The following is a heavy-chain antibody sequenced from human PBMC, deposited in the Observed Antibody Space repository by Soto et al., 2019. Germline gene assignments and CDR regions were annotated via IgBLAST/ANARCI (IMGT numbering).Heavy chain of an antibody. D-gene: IGHD3-3*01. V-gene: IGHV4-39*07. CDR1: GGSISSSSYF. CDR3: ARLQFAPRFLDV. Sequence: SETLSLTCTVSGGSISSSSYFWGWIRQPPGKGLEWIGNIYYSGSTNYNPSLKSRVTTSVDTSKNQFSLKLSSVTAADTAVYYCARLQFAPRFLDVWGKGTTVTVSS. CDR2: IYYSGST. J-gene: IGHJ6*04.